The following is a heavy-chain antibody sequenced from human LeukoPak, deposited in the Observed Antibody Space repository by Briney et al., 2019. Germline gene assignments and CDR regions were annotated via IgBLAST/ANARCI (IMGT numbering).Heavy chain of an antibody. J-gene: IGHJ3*02. CDR1: GFTFSSYS. CDR3: AREWTAAAGNDAFDI. Sequence: GGSLRLSCAASGFTFSSYSMNWVRQAPGKGLEWVSYISSSGSTIYYADSVKGRFTISRDNAKNSLYLQMNSLRAEDTAVYYCAREWTAAAGNDAFDIWGQGTMVTVSS. D-gene: IGHD6-13*01. V-gene: IGHV3-48*04. CDR2: ISSSGSTI.